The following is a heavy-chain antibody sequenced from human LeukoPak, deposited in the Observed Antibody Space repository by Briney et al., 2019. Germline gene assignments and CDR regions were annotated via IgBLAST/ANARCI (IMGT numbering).Heavy chain of an antibody. Sequence: SETLSLTCTVSGGSISSYYWSWIQQPPGKGLEWIGYIYYSGSTNYNPSLKSRVTISVDTSKNQFSLKLSSVTAADTAVYYCARDSGYSGSYFYYYYYMDVWGKGTTVTVSS. CDR2: IYYSGST. J-gene: IGHJ6*03. D-gene: IGHD1-26*01. CDR1: GGSISSYY. CDR3: ARDSGYSGSYFYYYYYMDV. V-gene: IGHV4-59*01.